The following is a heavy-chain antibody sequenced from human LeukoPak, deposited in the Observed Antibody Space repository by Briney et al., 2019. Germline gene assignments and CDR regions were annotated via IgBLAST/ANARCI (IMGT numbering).Heavy chain of an antibody. D-gene: IGHD3-22*01. CDR2: IRRSSSTI. J-gene: IGHJ4*02. CDR3: ARDRYYYDSSGYLVMFDY. Sequence: PGGSLRLSCAASGFTFSSYSMNWVRQAPGEGLEWVSYIRRSSSTIYYANSVKGRFTISRDNAKNSLYLQMNSLRDEDTAVYYCARDRYYYDSSGYLVMFDYWGQGTLVTVSS. CDR1: GFTFSSYS. V-gene: IGHV3-48*02.